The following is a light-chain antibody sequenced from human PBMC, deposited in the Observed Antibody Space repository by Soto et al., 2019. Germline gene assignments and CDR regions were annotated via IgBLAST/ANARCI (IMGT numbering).Light chain of an antibody. CDR2: KAS. CDR3: QQYNNSPPYT. Sequence: DIQMTQSPSTLSASVGDRVTITCRASQSISSWLAWYQQKPGKAPKLLINKASSLESGVPSRFSGSGSGTEFTLTISSLQSEDFAIYYCQQYNNSPPYTFGQGTKVDIK. J-gene: IGKJ2*01. CDR1: QSISSW. V-gene: IGKV1-5*03.